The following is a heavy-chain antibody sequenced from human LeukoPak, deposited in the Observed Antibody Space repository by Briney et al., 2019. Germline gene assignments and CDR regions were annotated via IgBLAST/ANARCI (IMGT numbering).Heavy chain of an antibody. CDR1: GYTFTAYY. D-gene: IGHD4-17*01. J-gene: IGHJ4*02. Sequence: ASVKVSCKASGYTFTAYYMHWVRQAPGQGLEWLGRINPSSGGTEYAQRFQGRVTVTRDTSISTAYVELSRLTSDDTDVYYCARNYGDLDYWGQGTLVTVSS. CDR2: INPSSGGT. V-gene: IGHV1-2*05. CDR3: ARNYGDLDY.